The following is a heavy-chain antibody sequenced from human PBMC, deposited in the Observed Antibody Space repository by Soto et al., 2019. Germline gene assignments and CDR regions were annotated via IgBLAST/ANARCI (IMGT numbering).Heavy chain of an antibody. CDR3: SHRRGMIMDV. CDR1: GFSLITGGVS. CDR2: ISGDDEQ. Sequence: QITLKESGPTQVKPTQTLTLTCTFSGFSLITGGVSVAWIRQPPGKALEWLALISGDDEQRYSPSLKSRLTITKDTPKNQVVCTMTNMDPLYTATYYCSHRRGMIMDVWGQGTTVTVSS. V-gene: IGHV2-5*02. D-gene: IGHD3-16*01. J-gene: IGHJ6*02.